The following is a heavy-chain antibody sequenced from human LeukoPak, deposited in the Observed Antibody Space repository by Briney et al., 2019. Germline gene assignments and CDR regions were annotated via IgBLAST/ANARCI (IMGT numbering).Heavy chain of an antibody. Sequence: GGSLRLSCAASGFTFRGYSMNWVRQAPGKGLEWVSSISSSSSYIYYADSVKGRFTISRDNAKNSLYLQMNSLRADDTAVYYCARDYLPGTAAGYWGQGTLVTVSS. CDR1: GFTFRGYS. CDR2: ISSSSSYI. D-gene: IGHD2-8*02. J-gene: IGHJ4*02. V-gene: IGHV3-21*01. CDR3: ARDYLPGTAAGY.